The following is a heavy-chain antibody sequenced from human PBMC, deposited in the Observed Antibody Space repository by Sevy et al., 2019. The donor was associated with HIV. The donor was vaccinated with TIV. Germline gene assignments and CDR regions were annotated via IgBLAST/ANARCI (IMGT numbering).Heavy chain of an antibody. V-gene: IGHV3-23*01. CDR1: GFTFSNYA. CDR3: AKEWTQLSDWYGELDY. CDR2: VSISGPNT. Sequence: GGSLRLSCAASGFTFSNYAMSWVRQAPGKGLEWVSIVSISGPNTYYADSVKGRFTISRDNSKNTMYLQMNSLRAEDTAVYYCAKEWTQLSDWYGELDYWGQGSLVTVSS. D-gene: IGHD6-19*01. J-gene: IGHJ4*02.